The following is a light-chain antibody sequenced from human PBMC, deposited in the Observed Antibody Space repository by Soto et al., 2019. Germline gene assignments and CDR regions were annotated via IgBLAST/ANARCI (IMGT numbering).Light chain of an antibody. V-gene: IGLV9-49*01. Sequence: QSVLTQPPSASASLGASVTLTCTLSSGYSNYEVDWYQQRPGKGPRFVMRVGTGGIVGSKGDGIPDRFSVLGSGLNRYLTIKKIQEEDKSDDHGAADHDSGSNFVIFGGGTKVTVL. CDR2: VGTGGIVG. J-gene: IGLJ2*01. CDR1: SGYSNYE. CDR3: AADHDSGSNFVI.